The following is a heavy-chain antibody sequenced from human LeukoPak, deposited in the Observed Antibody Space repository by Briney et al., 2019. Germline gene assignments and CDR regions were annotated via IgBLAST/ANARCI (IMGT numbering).Heavy chain of an antibody. D-gene: IGHD1-1*01. J-gene: IGHJ4*02. CDR3: ARDLTDWNDVSY. V-gene: IGHV1-18*01. CDR2: ISAYNGNT. CDR1: GYTFTSYG. Sequence: ASVKVSCKASGYTFTSYGISWVRQAPGQGLEWMGWISAYNGNTNYAQKLQGRVTMTTDTSTSTAYMELSRLRSDDTAVYYCARDLTDWNDVSYWGQGTLVTVSS.